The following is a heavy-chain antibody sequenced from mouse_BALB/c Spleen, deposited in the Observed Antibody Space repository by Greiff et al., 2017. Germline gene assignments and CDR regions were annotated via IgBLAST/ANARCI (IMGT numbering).Heavy chain of an antibody. CDR3: ARAGNWDNWFAY. Sequence: ESGPGLVKPSQSLSLTCTVTGYSITSDYAWTWIRQFPGNKLEWMGYISYSGSTSYNPSLKSRISITRDTSKNQFFLQLNSVTTEDTATYYCARAGNWDNWFAYWGQGTLVTVSA. D-gene: IGHD4-1*01. CDR1: GYSITSDYA. CDR2: ISYSGST. J-gene: IGHJ3*01. V-gene: IGHV3-2*02.